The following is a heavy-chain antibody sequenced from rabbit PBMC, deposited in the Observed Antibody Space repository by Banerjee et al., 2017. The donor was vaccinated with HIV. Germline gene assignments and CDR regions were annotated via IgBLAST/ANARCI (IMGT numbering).Heavy chain of an antibody. Sequence: QSLEESGGDLVKPGASLTLTCTASGFSFSSNYYMCWVRQAPGKGLEWIACIYAGNGDSTYYASWAKGRFTISKTSSTTVTPQMTSLTAADTATYFCARGSAAGSTYYTYGMDLWGPGTLVTVS. J-gene: IGHJ6*01. CDR1: GFSFSSNYY. CDR2: IYAGNGDST. CDR3: ARGSAAGSTYYTYGMDL. D-gene: IGHD8-1*01. V-gene: IGHV1S40*01.